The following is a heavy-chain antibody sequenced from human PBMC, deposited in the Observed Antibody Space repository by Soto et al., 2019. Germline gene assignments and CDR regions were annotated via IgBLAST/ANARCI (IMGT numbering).Heavy chain of an antibody. CDR3: ARGITLPTPLDY. J-gene: IGHJ4*02. Sequence: QVQLVQSGAEEKKPGASVKVSCKASGYTFTSYAMHWVRQAPGQRLEWMGWINAGNGNTKYSQKFQGRVTITRDTPASTAYMELSSLRSEDTAVSYCARGITLPTPLDYWGQGTLVTVSS. V-gene: IGHV1-3*05. CDR2: INAGNGNT. CDR1: GYTFTSYA. D-gene: IGHD1-20*01.